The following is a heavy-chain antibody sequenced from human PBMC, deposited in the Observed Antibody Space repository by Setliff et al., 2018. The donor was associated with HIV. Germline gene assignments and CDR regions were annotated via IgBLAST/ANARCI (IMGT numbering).Heavy chain of an antibody. J-gene: IGHJ4*02. CDR3: AREGSPIYYFDY. CDR2: ISPNSGGT. D-gene: IGHD3-10*01. V-gene: IGHV1-2*02. Sequence: ASVKVSCKPSGYTFDAKYIHWARQAPGQGLEWMGWISPNSGGTNYARKFQGRVTMTRDTSISTAYMEVSSLRSDDTAVYYCAREGSPIYYFDYWSQGTLVTVSS. CDR1: GYTFDAKY.